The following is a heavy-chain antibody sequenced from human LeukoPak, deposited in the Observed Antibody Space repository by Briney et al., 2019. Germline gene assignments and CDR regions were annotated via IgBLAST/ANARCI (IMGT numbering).Heavy chain of an antibody. Sequence: SQTLSLTCAISGDSVSTNTAAWNWIRQSPSRGLEWLGRAYYRSKWYRDYAVSVRGRITINPDTSKNHFSLQLDSVTPEDTAVYYCARDLRGGSGTYYNVFVDYWGQGILVTVSS. V-gene: IGHV6-1*01. CDR3: ARDLRGGSGTYYNVFVDY. CDR2: AYYRSKWYR. CDR1: GDSVSTNTAA. D-gene: IGHD3-10*01. J-gene: IGHJ4*02.